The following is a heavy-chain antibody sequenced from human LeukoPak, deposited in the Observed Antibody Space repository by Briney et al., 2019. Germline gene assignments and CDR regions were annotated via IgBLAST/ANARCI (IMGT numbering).Heavy chain of an antibody. D-gene: IGHD5-24*01. CDR3: AKDRDGYNLAPPRFDY. CDR1: GFTFDDYA. V-gene: IGHV3-9*01. CDR2: ISWNSGSI. Sequence: GRSLRLSCAASGFTFDDYAMHWVRHAPGKGLEWVSGISWNSGSIGYADSVKGRFTISRDNAKNSLYLQMNSLRAEDTALYYCAKDRDGYNLAPPRFDYWGQGTLVTVSS. J-gene: IGHJ4*02.